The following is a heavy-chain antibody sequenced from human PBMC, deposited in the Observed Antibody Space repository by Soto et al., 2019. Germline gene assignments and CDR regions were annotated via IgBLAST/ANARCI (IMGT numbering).Heavy chain of an antibody. CDR2: IYYSGST. J-gene: IGHJ5*02. CDR1: GGSISSSSYY. CDR3: ARDSGVLWFGVNWFDP. Sequence: PSETLSLTCTVSGGSISSSSYYWGWIRQPPGRGLEWIGSIYYSGSTYYNPSLKSRVTISVDTSKNQFSLKLSSVTAADTAVYYCARDSGVLWFGVNWFDPWGQGTLVTVSS. V-gene: IGHV4-39*07. D-gene: IGHD3-10*01.